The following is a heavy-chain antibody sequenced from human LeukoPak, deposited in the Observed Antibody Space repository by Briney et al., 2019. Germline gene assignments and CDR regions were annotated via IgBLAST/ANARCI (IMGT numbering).Heavy chain of an antibody. CDR3: AKARQDGEGWFDP. CDR2: ITSSGTT. Sequence: GGSLRLSCAASGFTLSSFRMNWVRQAPGKGLEWVSSITSSGTTNYADSVKDRFVISRDNSKDTLFLQMNSLRVEDTAVYYCAKARQDGEGWFDPWGQGTLVTVSS. D-gene: IGHD4-17*01. V-gene: IGHV3-23*01. CDR1: GFTLSSFR. J-gene: IGHJ5*02.